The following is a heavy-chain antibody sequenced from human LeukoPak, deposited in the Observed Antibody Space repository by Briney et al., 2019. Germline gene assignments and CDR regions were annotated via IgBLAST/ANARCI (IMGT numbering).Heavy chain of an antibody. CDR2: ISYGGST. J-gene: IGHJ4*02. CDR1: GGSVSSTTYY. D-gene: IGHD3-10*01. CDR3: ARSRYDSGTYALEE. V-gene: IGHV4-39*01. Sequence: PSETLPLTCSVSGGSVSSTTYYWGWIRQPPGKGLEWIGSISYGGSTYYNPSLKGRLTISVDTSKNQFSLELSSVTAADTAVYFCARSRYDSGTYALEEWGQGTLVTVSS.